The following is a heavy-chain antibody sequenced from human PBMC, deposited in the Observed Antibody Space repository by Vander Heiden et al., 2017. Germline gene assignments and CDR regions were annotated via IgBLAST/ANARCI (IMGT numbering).Heavy chain of an antibody. D-gene: IGHD6-6*01. CDR1: DFTFSYAW. CDR2: IKSIAHGGTT. J-gene: IGHJ4*02. CDR3: TTGLANYFAF. Sequence: EVQLVESGGGLVEPGGSLRLSCAASDFTFSYAWRHWGRQAPGKGLEWVGRIKSIAHGGTTDYAASVEGRFTISRDDSTKTLYLQMNSLQTGDTAVYYCTTGLANYFAFWGQGTLVTVSS. V-gene: IGHV3-15*07.